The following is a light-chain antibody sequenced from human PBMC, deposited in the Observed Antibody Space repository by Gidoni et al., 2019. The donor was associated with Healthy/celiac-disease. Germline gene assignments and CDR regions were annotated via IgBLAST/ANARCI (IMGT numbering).Light chain of an antibody. CDR2: DDS. CDR1: NIGSKR. Sequence: SYVLPQPPSVSVAPGQTARLTCGGNNIGSKRVHWYQQKPDQAPVLVVYDDSARPSGIPERFSGSNSGNTATLTISRVEAGDEADYYCQVWDSSSDHWVFGGGTKLTVL. J-gene: IGLJ3*02. CDR3: QVWDSSSDHWV. V-gene: IGLV3-21*02.